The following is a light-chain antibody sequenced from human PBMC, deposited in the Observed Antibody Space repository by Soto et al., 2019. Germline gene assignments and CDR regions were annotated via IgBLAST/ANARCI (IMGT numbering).Light chain of an antibody. V-gene: IGKV3-11*01. J-gene: IGKJ5*01. CDR1: QSVGTY. Sequence: ETVWTPSPGTLSLSPGEMATLSCRASQSVGTYLAWYQQKPGQAPRLLISDASNRATGIPARFSGSGSGADFTLTISSLEPEDFAVYYCQQRTNWPITVGQGTRLE. CDR3: QQRTNWPIT. CDR2: DAS.